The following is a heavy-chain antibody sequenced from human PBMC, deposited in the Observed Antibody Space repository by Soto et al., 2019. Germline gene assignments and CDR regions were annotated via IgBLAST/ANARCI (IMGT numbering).Heavy chain of an antibody. Sequence: GGSLRLSCAASGFTFSSYAMSWVRQAPGKGLEWVSAISGSGGSTYYADSVKGRFTISRDNSKNTLYLQMNSLRAEDTALYYCAKDLGSSPPLAMDVWGQGPTVTLSS. CDR2: ISGSGGST. CDR3: AKDLGSSPPLAMDV. D-gene: IGHD6-6*01. J-gene: IGHJ6*02. CDR1: GFTFSSYA. V-gene: IGHV3-23*01.